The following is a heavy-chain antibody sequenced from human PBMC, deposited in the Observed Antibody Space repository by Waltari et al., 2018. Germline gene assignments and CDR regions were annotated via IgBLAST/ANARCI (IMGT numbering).Heavy chain of an antibody. J-gene: IGHJ4*02. CDR3: TRGGRDSSWYWRD. V-gene: IGHV3-7*01. CDR2: IKQDGSEK. D-gene: IGHD6-13*01. Sequence: EVQLVESGGGLAQPGGSLRLSCAASGLSFSNYWMTWVRQASGKVPEGGANIKQDGSEKYYMDSVKGRFTISRDNAKNSLYLQMNNLRVEDTAVYYCTRGGRDSSWYWRDWGQGTLVTVSS. CDR1: GLSFSNYW.